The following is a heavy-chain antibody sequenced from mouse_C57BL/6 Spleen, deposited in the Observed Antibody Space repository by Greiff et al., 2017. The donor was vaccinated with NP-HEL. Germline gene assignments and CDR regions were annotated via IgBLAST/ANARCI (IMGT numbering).Heavy chain of an antibody. CDR2: IDPETGGT. J-gene: IGHJ4*01. CDR1: GYTFTDYE. V-gene: IGHV1-15*01. CDR3: TRSGYGYDVGYAMDY. Sequence: QVQLQQSGAELVRPGASVTLSCKASGYTFTDYEMHWVKQTPVHGLEWIGAIDPETGGTAYNQKFKGKAILTADKSSSTAYMELRSLTSEDSAVDYCTRSGYGYDVGYAMDYWGQGTSVTVSS. D-gene: IGHD2-2*01.